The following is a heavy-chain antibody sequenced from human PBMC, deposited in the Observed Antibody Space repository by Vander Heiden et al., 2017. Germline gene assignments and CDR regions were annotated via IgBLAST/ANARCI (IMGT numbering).Heavy chain of an antibody. D-gene: IGHD3-10*01. CDR3: AREGDYYGSGSYYTDY. CDR1: GGSISSSNW. CDR2: IYHSGST. V-gene: IGHV4-4*02. J-gene: IGHJ4*02. Sequence: QVQLQESGPGLVKPSGTLSLTCAVSGGSISSSNWWRWVRQPPGTGLEWIGEIYHSGSTNYNPSLKSRVTISVDKSKNQFSLKLSSVTAADTAVYYCAREGDYYGSGSYYTDYWGQGTLVTVSS.